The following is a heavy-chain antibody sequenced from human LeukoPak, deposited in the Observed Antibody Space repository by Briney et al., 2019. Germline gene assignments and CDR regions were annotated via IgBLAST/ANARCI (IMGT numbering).Heavy chain of an antibody. J-gene: IGHJ4*02. V-gene: IGHV1-2*06. Sequence: ASVKVSCKASGYTLTGYYMHWVRQAPGQGLEWMGRINPNGGGTNYAQKFQGRVTMTRDTSISTAYMELSRLRSDDTAVYYCARDSPLPNYYDSSGYYGDWGQGTLVTVSS. CDR1: GYTLTGYY. CDR3: ARDSPLPNYYDSSGYYGD. D-gene: IGHD3-22*01. CDR2: INPNGGGT.